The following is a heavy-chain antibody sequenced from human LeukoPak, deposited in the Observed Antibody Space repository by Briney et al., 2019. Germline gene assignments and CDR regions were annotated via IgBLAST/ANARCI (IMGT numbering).Heavy chain of an antibody. CDR2: FDPEDGET. V-gene: IGHV1-24*01. Sequence: ASVKVSCKASGYTFTSYDINWVRQATGQGLEWMGGFDPEDGETIYAQKFQGRVTMTEDTSTDTAYMELSSLRSEDTAVYYCATYPTYYYDSSGYIMGDYWGQGTLVTVSS. D-gene: IGHD3-22*01. CDR1: GYTFTSYD. J-gene: IGHJ4*02. CDR3: ATYPTYYYDSSGYIMGDY.